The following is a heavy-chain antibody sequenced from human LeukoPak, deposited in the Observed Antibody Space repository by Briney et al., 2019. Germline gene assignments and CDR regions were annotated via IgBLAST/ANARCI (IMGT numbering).Heavy chain of an antibody. CDR3: ARGPLYYGGNGQPDY. J-gene: IGHJ4*02. CDR2: INHSGST. V-gene: IGHV4-34*01. Sequence: SETLSHTCAVYGGSFSGYYWSWIRQPPGKGLGWIGEINHSGSTNYNPSLKSRVTISVDTSKNQFSLKLSSVTAADTAVYYCARGPLYYGGNGQPDYWGQGTLVTVSS. D-gene: IGHD4-23*01. CDR1: GGSFSGYY.